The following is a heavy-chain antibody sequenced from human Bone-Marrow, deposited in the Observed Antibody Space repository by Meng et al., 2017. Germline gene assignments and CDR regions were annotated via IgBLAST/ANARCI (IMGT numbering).Heavy chain of an antibody. CDR2: IYYSGST. D-gene: IGHD4-17*01. CDR3: SRDLLSRSYDYGDYWPSYYYYGMDV. CDR1: GGSISSSSYY. J-gene: IGHJ6*02. Sequence: SETLSLTCTVSGGSISSSSYYWGWIRQPPGKGLEWIGSIYYSGSTYYNPSLKSRVTTSVDTSKNQFSLKLSSVTAADTAVYYCSRDLLSRSYDYGDYWPSYYYYGMDVWGQGTTVTVSS. V-gene: IGHV4-39*07.